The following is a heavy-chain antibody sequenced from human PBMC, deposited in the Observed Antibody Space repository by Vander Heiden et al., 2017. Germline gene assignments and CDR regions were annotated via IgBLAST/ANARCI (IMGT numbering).Heavy chain of an antibody. J-gene: IGHJ3*02. Sequence: EVQLLESGGGLVQPGGSLRLSCAASGFTCSGYAMSWVRQAPGKGLEWVSAISGSGGSTYYADSVKGRLTISRDNSKKTLYLKMKRMRAEDTAVYCCAKDLGMRGAFDIWGQGTMVTVSS. CDR3: AKDLGMRGAFDI. CDR2: ISGSGGST. CDR1: GFTCSGYA. D-gene: IGHD1-26*01. V-gene: IGHV3-23*01.